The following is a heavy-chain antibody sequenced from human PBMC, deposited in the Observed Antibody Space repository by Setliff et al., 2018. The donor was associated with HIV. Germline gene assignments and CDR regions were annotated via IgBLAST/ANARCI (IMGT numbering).Heavy chain of an antibody. J-gene: IGHJ4*02. CDR1: GGSISSGSYF. CDR2: IYYSGST. CDR3: ARNLWFGGNRYFDY. Sequence: SETLSLTCTVSGGSISSGSYFWTWIRQPAGKGLEWIGYIYYSGSTNYNPSLKSRVTISVDTSKNQFSLKLSSVTAADTAVYYCARNLWFGGNRYFDYWGQGTLVTVSS. V-gene: IGHV4-61*10. D-gene: IGHD3-10*01.